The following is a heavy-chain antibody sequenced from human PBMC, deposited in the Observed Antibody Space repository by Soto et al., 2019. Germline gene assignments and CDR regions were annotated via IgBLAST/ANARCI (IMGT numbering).Heavy chain of an antibody. CDR2: LSGSGSLS. V-gene: IGHV3-23*01. Sequence: EVLLLESGGGLVQPGGSLRLSCAASGFTFNTFAMTWVRQAPGKGLEWVSALSGSGSLSYYADSVKGRFTISRDNSKNTMYLQMNNLRVDETAVYFCARDRGGAPDSWGQGTLVTVSS. CDR1: GFTFNTFA. CDR3: ARDRGGAPDS. J-gene: IGHJ4*02. D-gene: IGHD2-15*01.